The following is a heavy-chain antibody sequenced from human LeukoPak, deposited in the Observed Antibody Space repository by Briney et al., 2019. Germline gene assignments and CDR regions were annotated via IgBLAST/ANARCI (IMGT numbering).Heavy chain of an antibody. Sequence: GGSLRLSCAASEFNVSKNYMGWIRQAPGKGLEWVSIINSDGNTDHADSVKGRFAISRSKSKNTLFLQMNSLRVEDTAVYYCASAYCCGSGNYDYWGQGTLVTVSS. CDR2: INSDGNT. J-gene: IGHJ4*02. D-gene: IGHD3-10*01. V-gene: IGHV3-66*01. CDR3: ASAYCCGSGNYDY. CDR1: EFNVSKNY.